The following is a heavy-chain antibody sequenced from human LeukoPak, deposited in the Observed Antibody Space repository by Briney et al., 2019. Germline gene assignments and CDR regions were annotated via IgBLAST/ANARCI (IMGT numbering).Heavy chain of an antibody. D-gene: IGHD4-23*01. CDR2: INPSGGST. CDR3: ARDRPFYGGEPQNYFDY. Sequence: ASVTVSFTASGYTFTSYYMRWVRQAHGQGLEWMGIINPSGGSTSYAQKFQGRVTMTRDTSTSTVYMELSSLRSEDTAVYYCARDRPFYGGEPQNYFDYWGQGTLVTVSS. CDR1: GYTFTSYY. V-gene: IGHV1-46*01. J-gene: IGHJ4*02.